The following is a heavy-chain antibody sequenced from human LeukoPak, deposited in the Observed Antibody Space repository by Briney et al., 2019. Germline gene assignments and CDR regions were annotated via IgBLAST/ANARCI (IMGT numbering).Heavy chain of an antibody. CDR1: GGSISSYY. Sequence: SETLSLTCTVSGGSISSYYWSWIRQPPGKRLEWIGYIYYSGSTNYNPSLKSRVTISVDTSKNQFSLKLSSVTAADTAVYYCARGPGYSSSWYVFPDYWGQGTLVTVSS. CDR2: IYYSGST. V-gene: IGHV4-59*01. D-gene: IGHD6-13*01. CDR3: ARGPGYSSSWYVFPDY. J-gene: IGHJ4*02.